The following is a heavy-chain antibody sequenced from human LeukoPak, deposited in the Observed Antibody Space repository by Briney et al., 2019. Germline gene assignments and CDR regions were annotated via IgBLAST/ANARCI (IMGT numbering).Heavy chain of an antibody. V-gene: IGHV4-39*07. CDR1: GGSISSSSYY. CDR3: ARERTSCKGCMDV. J-gene: IGHJ6*03. Sequence: PSGTLSLTCTVSGGSISSSSYYWGWIRQPPGKGLEWIGSIYISGSTYYNPSLKSRVTISVDTSKNQFSLKLSSVTAADTAVYYCARERTSCKGCMDVWGKGTTVTVSS. CDR2: IYISGST. D-gene: IGHD2-2*01.